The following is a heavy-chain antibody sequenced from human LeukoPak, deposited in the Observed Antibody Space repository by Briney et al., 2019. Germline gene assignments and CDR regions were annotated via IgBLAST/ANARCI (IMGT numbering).Heavy chain of an antibody. CDR2: IYHSGST. J-gene: IGHJ5*02. CDR1: GGSISSSNW. D-gene: IGHD3-10*01. Sequence: SENLSLTCAVSGGSISSSNWWSWVRQPPGKGLEWIGEIYHSGSTNYNPSLESRVTISVDKSKNQFSLKLSSVTAADTAVYYCARVEITMVRGVIYNWFDPWGQGTLVTVSS. CDR3: ARVEITMVRGVIYNWFDP. V-gene: IGHV4-4*02.